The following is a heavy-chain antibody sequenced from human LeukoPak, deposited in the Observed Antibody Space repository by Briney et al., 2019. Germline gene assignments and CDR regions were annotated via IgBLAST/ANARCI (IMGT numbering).Heavy chain of an antibody. CDR2: MNPNSGNT. D-gene: IGHD2-15*01. CDR3: ARRHGRCSDGSCYYPDY. J-gene: IGHJ4*02. CDR1: VYTFTSYD. Sequence: WASVKVSCKASVYTFTSYDINWVRQATGQGLEWMGWMNPNSGNTGYAQKFQGRVTMTRNSSITTAYMELSSLRSEDTAVYYCARRHGRCSDGSCYYPDYRGQGTLVTVSS. V-gene: IGHV1-8*01.